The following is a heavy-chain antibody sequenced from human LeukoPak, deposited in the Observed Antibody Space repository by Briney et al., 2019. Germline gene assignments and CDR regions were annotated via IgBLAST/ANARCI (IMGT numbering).Heavy chain of an antibody. D-gene: IGHD3-3*01. CDR3: ARSGGVALFDI. CDR1: GFTFSSYD. V-gene: IGHV3-13*01. J-gene: IGHJ3*02. CDR2: IGTAGDT. Sequence: GGSLRLSCAASGFTFSSYDMHWVRQATGKGLEWVSAIGTAGDTYYPGSVKGRFTISGENAKNSLYLQMNSLRAGDTAAYYCARSGGVALFDIWGQGTMVTVSS.